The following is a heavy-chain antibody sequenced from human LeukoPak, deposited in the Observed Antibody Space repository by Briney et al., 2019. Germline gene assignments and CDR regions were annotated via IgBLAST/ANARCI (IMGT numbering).Heavy chain of an antibody. J-gene: IGHJ3*02. D-gene: IGHD5-12*01. CDR1: GFTFRDYY. CDR3: AREGSSASGQDWYAFDI. CDR2: MYFNSGAT. V-gene: IGHV1-2*02. Sequence: ASVKVSCKASGFTFRDYYVQWVRQVPGQGIQWVGWMYFNSGATRYAPKFQGRVTLTGDTSTNTVYMELSGLGSDDTAMYYCAREGSSASGQDWYAFDIWGQEIMVTVSS.